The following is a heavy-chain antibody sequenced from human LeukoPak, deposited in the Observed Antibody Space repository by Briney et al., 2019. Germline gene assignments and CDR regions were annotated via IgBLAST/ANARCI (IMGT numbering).Heavy chain of an antibody. V-gene: IGHV1-2*02. CDR2: INPNSGDT. CDR1: GYTFNGYY. D-gene: IGHD4-23*01. Sequence: ASVKVSRKASGYTFNGYYMHWVRQAPGRGPEWMGWINPNSGDTNYAQKFQGRVTMTRDTPISTAYMELSRLRSDDTAVYYCARPDGDTGGNYGCWGQGTLVTVSS. CDR3: ARPDGDTGGNYGC. J-gene: IGHJ4*02.